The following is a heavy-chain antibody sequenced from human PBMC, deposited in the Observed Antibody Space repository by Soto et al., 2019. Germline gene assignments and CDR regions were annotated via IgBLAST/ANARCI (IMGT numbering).Heavy chain of an antibody. V-gene: IGHV3-7*01. D-gene: IGHD2-21*01. Sequence: EVQLVESGGRLVQPGGSLRLSCAESGFMFRAYWMSWVRQDPGKGLEWVATISGGASDKFYVDSVKGRFTISRDDSKNTLYLQMNSVRDEDTAVYYWVREDWHRFDSWGQGTLVTVSS. CDR3: VREDWHRFDS. CDR2: ISGGASDK. J-gene: IGHJ4*02. CDR1: GFMFRAYW.